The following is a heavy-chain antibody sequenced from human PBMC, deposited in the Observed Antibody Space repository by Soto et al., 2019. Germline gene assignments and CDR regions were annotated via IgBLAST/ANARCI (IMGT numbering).Heavy chain of an antibody. V-gene: IGHV3-23*01. Sequence: GGSRRLSCAASGVTFRSYGMSWVRKAPGKGPEWVSAISGSGGSTYYADSVKGRFTISRDNSKNTLYLQMNSLRAEDTAVYYCAKPRYDFWSGYQFDYWGQGTLVTVSS. J-gene: IGHJ4*02. D-gene: IGHD3-3*01. CDR2: ISGSGGST. CDR3: AKPRYDFWSGYQFDY. CDR1: GVTFRSYG.